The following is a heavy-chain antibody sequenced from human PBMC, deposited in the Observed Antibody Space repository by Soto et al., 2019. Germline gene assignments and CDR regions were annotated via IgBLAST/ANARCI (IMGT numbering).Heavy chain of an antibody. V-gene: IGHV3-30-3*01. Sequence: GGSLRLSCAASGFTFSSYAMHWVRQAPGKGLEWVAVISYDGSNKYYADSVKGRFTISRDNSKNTLYLQLNSLRAEDTAVYYCARDKRDLRFLEWSYYFDYWGQGNMVTVS. D-gene: IGHD3-3*01. CDR1: GFTFSSYA. J-gene: IGHJ4*02. CDR2: ISYDGSNK. CDR3: ARDKRDLRFLEWSYYFDY.